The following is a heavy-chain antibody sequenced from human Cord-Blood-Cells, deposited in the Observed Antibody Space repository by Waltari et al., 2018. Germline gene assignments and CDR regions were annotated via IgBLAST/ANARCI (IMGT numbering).Heavy chain of an antibody. CDR2: TYYRSKWYN. CDR1: GASVSSNRAA. D-gene: IGHD2-21*02. V-gene: IGHV6-1*01. J-gene: IGHJ3*02. CDR3: ARDRIVVVTAIPAFDI. Sequence: QVQLQQSGPGLVKPSQTLSLTCAISGASVSSNRAAWNCMSPSPSRVLEWLGRTYYRSKWYNDYAVSVKSRITINPDTSKNQFSLQLNSVTPEDTAVYYCARDRIVVVTAIPAFDIWGQGTMVTVSS.